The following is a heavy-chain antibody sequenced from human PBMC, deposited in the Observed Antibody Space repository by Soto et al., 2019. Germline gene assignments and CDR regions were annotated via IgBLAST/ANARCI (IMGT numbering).Heavy chain of an antibody. V-gene: IGHV3-23*01. Sequence: GGSLRLSCVASGFTFSSYAMSWVRQAPGKGLEWVSAISGSGGSTYYADSVKGRFTISRDNSKNTLYLQMNSLRAEDTAVYYCANVIAVAGTFPFDYWGQGTLVTVSS. CDR2: ISGSGGST. CDR1: GFTFSSYA. CDR3: ANVIAVAGTFPFDY. J-gene: IGHJ4*02. D-gene: IGHD6-19*01.